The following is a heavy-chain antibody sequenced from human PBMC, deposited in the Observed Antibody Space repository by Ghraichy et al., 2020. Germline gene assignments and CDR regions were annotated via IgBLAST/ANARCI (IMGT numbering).Heavy chain of an antibody. D-gene: IGHD3-10*01. CDR1: GFTFSSYG. V-gene: IGHV3-33*08. CDR3: AREIRITMVRGVITIGCMDV. CDR2: IWYDGSNK. J-gene: IGHJ6*02. Sequence: SLNISCAASGFTFSSYGMHWVRQAPGKGLEWVAVIWYDGSNKYYADSVKGRFTISRDNSKNTLYLQMNSLRAEDTAVYYCAREIRITMVRGVITIGCMDVWGQGTTVTVSS.